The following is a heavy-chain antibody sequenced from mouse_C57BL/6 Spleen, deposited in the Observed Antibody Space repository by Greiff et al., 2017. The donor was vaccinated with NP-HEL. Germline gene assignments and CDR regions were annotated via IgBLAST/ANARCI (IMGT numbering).Heavy chain of an antibody. CDR2: IYPGSGST. V-gene: IGHV1-55*01. CDR1: GYTFTSYW. J-gene: IGHJ1*03. CDR3: ASHGSSYWYFDV. D-gene: IGHD1-1*01. Sequence: QVQLQQSGAELVKPGASVKMSCKASGYTFTSYWITWVKQRPGQGLEWIGDIYPGSGSTNYNEKFKSKATLTVDTSSSTAYMQLSSLTSEDSAVYYCASHGSSYWYFDVWGTGTTVTVSS.